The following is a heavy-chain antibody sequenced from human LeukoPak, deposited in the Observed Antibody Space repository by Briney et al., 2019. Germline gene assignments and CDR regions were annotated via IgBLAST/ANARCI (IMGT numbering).Heavy chain of an antibody. J-gene: IGHJ4*02. D-gene: IGHD5-18*01. V-gene: IGHV1-69*13. CDR1: GGTFSSYA. Sequence: SVKVSCKASGGTFSSYAISWVRQAPGQGLEWMGGIIPIFGTANYAQKFQGRVTITADESTSTAYMELSSLRSEDTAVYYCAASGWIQLWFYDYWGREPWSPSPQ. CDR2: IIPIFGTA. CDR3: AASGWIQLWFYDY.